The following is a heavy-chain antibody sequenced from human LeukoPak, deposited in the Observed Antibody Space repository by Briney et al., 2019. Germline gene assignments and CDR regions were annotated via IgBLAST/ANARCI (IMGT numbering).Heavy chain of an antibody. CDR1: GYTFTAFY. CDR2: INPNSGDT. Sequence: ASVKVSCKASGYTFTAFYIHWVRQAPGQGLEWMGWINPNSGDTKYAQTFQGRVPLTRDTSINTAYMELRSLRSDDPAVYYCARVLGGIDYWGQGTLVTVSS. D-gene: IGHD3-16*01. J-gene: IGHJ4*02. V-gene: IGHV1-2*02. CDR3: ARVLGGIDY.